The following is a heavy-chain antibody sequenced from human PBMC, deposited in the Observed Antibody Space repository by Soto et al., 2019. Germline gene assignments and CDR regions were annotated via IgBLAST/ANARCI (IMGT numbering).Heavy chain of an antibody. V-gene: IGHV4-59*12. J-gene: IGHJ6*03. CDR1: GDSISSYY. D-gene: IGHD3-3*01. CDR2: IYYSGST. Sequence: SETLSLTCTVSGDSISSYYWSWIRQPPGKGQEWIGYIYYSGSTKYNPSLKSRVTISVDTSKNQFSLKLSSVTAADTAVYYCAREVEWLSGYYYYYMDVWGKGAKVTVS. CDR3: AREVEWLSGYYYYYMDV.